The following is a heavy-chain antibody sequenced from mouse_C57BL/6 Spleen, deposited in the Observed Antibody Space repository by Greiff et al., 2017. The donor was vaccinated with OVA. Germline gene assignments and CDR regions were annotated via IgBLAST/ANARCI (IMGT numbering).Heavy chain of an antibody. V-gene: IGHV1-19*01. CDR1: GYTFTDYY. CDR2: INPYNGGT. CDR3: ARFYCGSSCGMDY. D-gene: IGHD1-1*01. J-gene: IGHJ4*01. Sequence: VQLQQSGPVLVKPGASVKMSCKASGYTFTDYYMNWVKQSHGKSLEWIGVINPYNGGTTYNQKFKGKAILTVDKSSSTAYMELNSLTSEDSAVYYCARFYCGSSCGMDYWGQGTSVTVSS.